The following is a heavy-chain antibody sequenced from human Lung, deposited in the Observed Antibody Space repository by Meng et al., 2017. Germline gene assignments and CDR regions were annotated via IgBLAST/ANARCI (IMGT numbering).Heavy chain of an antibody. CDR2: INAGSENT. J-gene: IGHJ4*02. CDR3: ARDIVVTFGELTTLDS. D-gene: IGHD2-21*01. V-gene: IGHV1-3*01. Sequence: QVHLVQSGAEVKKSGASVKVSCKASGYTFTTYAMHWVRQAPGQGLEWMGWINAGSENTEYSQKFQGRVTLTRDTSATTAYMELRSLKSEDTAIYYCARDIVVTFGELTTLDSWGQGTLVTVSS. CDR1: GYTFTTYA.